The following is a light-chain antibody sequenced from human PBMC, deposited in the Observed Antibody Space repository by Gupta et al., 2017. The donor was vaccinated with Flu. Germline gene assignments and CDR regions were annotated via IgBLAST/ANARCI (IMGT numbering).Light chain of an antibody. V-gene: IGLV2-14*01. J-gene: IGLJ2*01. CDR2: ECS. Sequence: QPALPQPASVSGSPGQSIAISCTGPRSDIGAYNYVSWYQQYPGKGPKLIIDECSTRPSGVSTRYSGSKSGNTASLTISGRQAEDEADYYCGSDWAVGVFGGGTKVTVL. CDR1: RSDIGAYNY. CDR3: GSDWAVGV.